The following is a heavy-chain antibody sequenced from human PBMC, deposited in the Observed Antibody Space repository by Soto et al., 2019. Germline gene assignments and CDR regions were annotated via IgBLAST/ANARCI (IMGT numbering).Heavy chain of an antibody. J-gene: IGHJ4*02. CDR1: GFSFCEYP. Sequence: PVGSLRLSCTASGFSFCEYPMAWVRQAPGKGLEWVGFIRSKAYGGTTEYAASVKGRFTISRDDSKSIASLQMNSLKTEDTAVYYCTRGGYTYGFNYWGQGTLVTVSS. CDR2: IRSKAYGGTT. D-gene: IGHD5-18*01. CDR3: TRGGYTYGFNY. V-gene: IGHV3-49*04.